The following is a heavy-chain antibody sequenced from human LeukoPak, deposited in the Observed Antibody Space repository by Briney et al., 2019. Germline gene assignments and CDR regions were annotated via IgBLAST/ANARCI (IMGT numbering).Heavy chain of an antibody. V-gene: IGHV3-33*01. D-gene: IGHD3-22*01. CDR2: ADRDGNYR. CDR1: GFPFSSYG. Sequence: PGGSLRLSCVASGFPFSSYGMHWVRQAPDKRLEWVAVADRDGNYRYSGDSVKGRFAISRDNSKNTLYLEMSSLRVEDTAVYYCATGGGYYYSHWGQGILVTVSS. CDR3: ATGGGYYYSH. J-gene: IGHJ4*02.